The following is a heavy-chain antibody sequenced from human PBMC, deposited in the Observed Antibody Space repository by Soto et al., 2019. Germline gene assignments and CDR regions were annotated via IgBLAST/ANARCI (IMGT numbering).Heavy chain of an antibody. D-gene: IGHD1-26*01. Sequence: PSETLSLTCTVSGGSISSVDYYWSWIRQPPGKGLEWIGYIYHSGSTYYNPSLKIRVTISIDTSKDQFSLKLISVTAADTAVYYCARAGEYSGGYYLARPFDYWGHGTLVTVSS. V-gene: IGHV4-30-4*01. CDR2: IYHSGST. CDR1: GGSISSVDYY. CDR3: ARAGEYSGGYYLARPFDY. J-gene: IGHJ4*01.